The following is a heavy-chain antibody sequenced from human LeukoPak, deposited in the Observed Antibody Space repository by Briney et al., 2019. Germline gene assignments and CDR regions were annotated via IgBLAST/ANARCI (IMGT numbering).Heavy chain of an antibody. Sequence: SETLSLTCTVSGGSISSYYWSWIRQPPGKGLEWVGDIYYSGSTNYNPSLKSRVTISVDTSKNQFSLKLISVPAADTAVYYCARDGMATTDYYYYGMDVWGQGTTVTVSS. J-gene: IGHJ6*02. CDR1: GGSISSYY. D-gene: IGHD5-24*01. CDR3: ARDGMATTDYYYYGMDV. CDR2: IYYSGST. V-gene: IGHV4-59*01.